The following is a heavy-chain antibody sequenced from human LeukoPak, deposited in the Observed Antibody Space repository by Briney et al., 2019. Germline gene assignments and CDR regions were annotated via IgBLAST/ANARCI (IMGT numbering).Heavy chain of an antibody. Sequence: SETLSLTCAVYGGSFSGYYWSWIRQPPGKGLEWIGEINHSGSTYYNPSLKSRVTISVDTSKNQFSLKLSSVTAADTAVYYCAKEDRAKYWYDPWSQGTLVTVSS. V-gene: IGHV4-34*01. D-gene: IGHD1-14*01. CDR2: INHSGST. J-gene: IGHJ5*02. CDR1: GGSFSGYY. CDR3: AKEDRAKYWYDP.